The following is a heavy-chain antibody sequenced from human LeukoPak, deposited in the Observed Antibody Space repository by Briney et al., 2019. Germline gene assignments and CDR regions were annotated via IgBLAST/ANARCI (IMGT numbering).Heavy chain of an antibody. CDR2: INPNSGGT. CDR1: GYSFTGYY. V-gene: IGHV1-2*02. Sequence: ASVKVSCKASGYSFTGYYIHWVRQAPGQGLQWMGWINPNSGGTHYSQKFQGRVSMTRDTSISTVYMELSSVRFDDAAVYYCARDSVGGSSSTPYYFDYWGQGTLVTVSS. CDR3: ARDSVGGSSSTPYYFDY. J-gene: IGHJ4*02. D-gene: IGHD1-26*01.